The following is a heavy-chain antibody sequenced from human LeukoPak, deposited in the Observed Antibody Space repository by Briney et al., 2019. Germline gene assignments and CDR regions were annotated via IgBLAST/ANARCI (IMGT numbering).Heavy chain of an antibody. Sequence: ASVKVSCKASGYTFTSYDINWVRQATGQGLEWMGWISAYNGNTNYAQKLQGRVTMTTDTSTSTAYMELRSLRSDDTAVYYCARAVVVAATHSSWFDPWGQGTLVTVSS. D-gene: IGHD2-15*01. CDR1: GYTFTSYD. CDR3: ARAVVVAATHSSWFDP. J-gene: IGHJ5*02. CDR2: ISAYNGNT. V-gene: IGHV1-18*01.